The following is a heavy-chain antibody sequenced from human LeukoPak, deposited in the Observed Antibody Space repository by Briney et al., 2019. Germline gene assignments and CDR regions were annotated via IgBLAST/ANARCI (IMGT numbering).Heavy chain of an antibody. CDR1: GFTFGNYG. J-gene: IGHJ4*02. CDR3: AKGYTVTGRFDY. D-gene: IGHD4-17*01. CDR2: ISFDGSNE. Sequence: GGSLRLSCAVSGFTFGNYGMHWVRQAPGKGLEWVAVISFDGSNEYYADSVKGRFTISRDNSKNTLYLQMNSLRAEDTAVYYCAKGYTVTGRFDYWGQGTLVTVSS. V-gene: IGHV3-30*18.